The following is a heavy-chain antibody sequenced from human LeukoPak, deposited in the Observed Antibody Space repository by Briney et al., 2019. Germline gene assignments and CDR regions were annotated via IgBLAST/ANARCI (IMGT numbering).Heavy chain of an antibody. D-gene: IGHD2-2*01. CDR1: GFTFTNYA. Sequence: GGSLRLSCGASGFTFTNYAMSWVRQAPGWGLEWVSAISGSGGSTYYADSVKGRFTISRDNPKNTLYLQMNSLRVEDTAVYYCAKGLPAAMTFDYWGQGTLVTVSS. CDR3: AKGLPAAMTFDY. CDR2: ISGSGGST. V-gene: IGHV3-23*01. J-gene: IGHJ4*02.